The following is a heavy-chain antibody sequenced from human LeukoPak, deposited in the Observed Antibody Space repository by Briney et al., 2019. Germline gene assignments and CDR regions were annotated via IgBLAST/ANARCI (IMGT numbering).Heavy chain of an antibody. Sequence: GRSLRLSCAASGFSISIAWMSWVRQAPGKGLEWVGRIKSKGDGETRDYAAPAKDRFIISRDDSKNMLYLQMNSLKTEDTAIYYCAAVGEWLSNAFNLWGQGTMVTVSA. CDR1: GFSISIAW. CDR3: AAVGEWLSNAFNL. V-gene: IGHV3-15*01. CDR2: IKSKGDGETR. D-gene: IGHD3-22*01. J-gene: IGHJ3*01.